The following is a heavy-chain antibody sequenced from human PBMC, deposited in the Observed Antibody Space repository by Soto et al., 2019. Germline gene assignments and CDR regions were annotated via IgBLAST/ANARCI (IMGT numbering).Heavy chain of an antibody. CDR3: ARENYYDSSGSPNWFDP. Sequence: ASVKVSCKASGYTFTSYYMHWVRQAPGQGLEWMGIINPSGGSTSYAQKFQGRVTMTRDTSTSTVYMELSSLRSEDTAVYYCARENYYDSSGSPNWFDPWGQGTLVTVSS. V-gene: IGHV1-46*01. CDR1: GYTFTSYY. J-gene: IGHJ5*02. CDR2: INPSGGST. D-gene: IGHD3-22*01.